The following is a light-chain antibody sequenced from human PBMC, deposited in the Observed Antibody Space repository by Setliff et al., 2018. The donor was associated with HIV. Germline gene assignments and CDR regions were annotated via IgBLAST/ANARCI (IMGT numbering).Light chain of an antibody. Sequence: QSALAQPASVSGSPGHSITISCSGTSSDVGGYNYVSWYQQHPGKAPKLMIYDVNKRHSGVSNRFSGSKSGNTASLTISGLQAEDEADYYCSSYTSRSTKVFGTGTKVTVL. CDR2: DVN. V-gene: IGLV2-14*01. CDR3: SSYTSRSTKV. J-gene: IGLJ1*01. CDR1: SSDVGGYNY.